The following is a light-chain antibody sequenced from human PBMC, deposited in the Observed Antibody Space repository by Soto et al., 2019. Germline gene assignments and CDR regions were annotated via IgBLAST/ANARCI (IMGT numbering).Light chain of an antibody. CDR3: AAWDDSLNGVV. J-gene: IGLJ2*01. CDR1: SSNIGSNP. Sequence: QSALTQPPSASGTPGQRVTISCSGSSSNIGSNPVNWYQQLPGTAPKLIIYSNNQRPSGVPDRFSGSKSGTSASLAISGLQSEDEADYYCAAWDDSLNGVVFGGGTKLTVL. CDR2: SNN. V-gene: IGLV1-44*01.